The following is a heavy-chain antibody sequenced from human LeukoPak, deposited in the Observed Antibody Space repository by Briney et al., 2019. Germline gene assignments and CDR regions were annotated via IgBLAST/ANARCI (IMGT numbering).Heavy chain of an antibody. CDR2: ISGSGGST. V-gene: IGHV3-23*01. CDR1: GFTFSSYA. CDR3: AKFMVRRVNALYYYGMDV. Sequence: GGSLRLSCAASGFTFSSYAMSWVRQAPGKGLEWVSAISGSGGSTYYADSVKGRFTISRHNPKNTLYLQMTSLRAEDTAVYYCAKFMVRRVNALYYYGMDVWGQGTTVTVSS. J-gene: IGHJ6*02. D-gene: IGHD3-10*01.